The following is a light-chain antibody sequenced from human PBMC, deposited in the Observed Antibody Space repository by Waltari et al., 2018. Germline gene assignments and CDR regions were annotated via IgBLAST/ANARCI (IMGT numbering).Light chain of an antibody. CDR3: CSYAGSYTVV. V-gene: IGLV2-11*02. J-gene: IGLJ2*01. CDR2: DVS. Sequence: QSALTQPRSVSGSPGQSVTISCTGTTRDVGGYNYVSWHQQPPAKAPKVMIYDVSKRPSGVPDRVSGSKSGNTASLTISGLQAEDEADYHCCSYAGSYTVVFGGGTKLTVL. CDR1: TRDVGGYNY.